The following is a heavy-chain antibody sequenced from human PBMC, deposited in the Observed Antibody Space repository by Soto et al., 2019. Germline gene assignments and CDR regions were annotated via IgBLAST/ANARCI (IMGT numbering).Heavy chain of an antibody. J-gene: IGHJ4*02. CDR3: ARAEPASRYFDWGFDY. CDR1: GGTLSSYA. Sequence: SVEIVCKASGGTLSSYAVIGVPQAPGQGLEWMGGIIPIFGTANYAQKFQGRVTITADESTSTAYMELSSLRSEDTAVFYCARAEPASRYFDWGFDYWGQGTLVTVSS. D-gene: IGHD3-9*01. CDR2: IIPIFGTA. V-gene: IGHV1-69*13.